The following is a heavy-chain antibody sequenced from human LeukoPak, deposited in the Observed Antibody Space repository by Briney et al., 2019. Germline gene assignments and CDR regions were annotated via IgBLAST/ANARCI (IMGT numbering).Heavy chain of an antibody. V-gene: IGHV3-53*01. CDR2: IYSGGST. CDR1: GFTVSSNY. Sequence: GGSLRLSCAASGFTVSSNYMSWVRQAPGKGLEWVSVIYSGGSTYYADSVKGRFTISRDNSKNTLYLQMNSLRAEDTAVYYCARAGCYYPFDYWGQGTLVTVSP. CDR3: ARAGCYYPFDY. D-gene: IGHD1-26*01. J-gene: IGHJ4*02.